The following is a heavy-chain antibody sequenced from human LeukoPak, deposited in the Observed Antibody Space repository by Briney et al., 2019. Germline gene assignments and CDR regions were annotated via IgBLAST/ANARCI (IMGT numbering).Heavy chain of an antibody. J-gene: IGHJ4*02. V-gene: IGHV3-20*04. CDR3: ARGPARGYSGYRRFIYYFDY. Sequence: GGSLRLSCAASGFTFDGYGMSWVRQAPGKGLEWVSGINWNGGSTGYADSVKGRFTISRDNAKNSLYLQMNSLRAEDTALYYCARGPARGYSGYRRFIYYFDYWGQGTLVTVSS. CDR1: GFTFDGYG. D-gene: IGHD5-12*01. CDR2: INWNGGST.